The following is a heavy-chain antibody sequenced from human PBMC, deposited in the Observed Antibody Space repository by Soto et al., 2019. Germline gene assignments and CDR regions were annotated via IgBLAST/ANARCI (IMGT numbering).Heavy chain of an antibody. CDR3: ARESPMATIGYR. CDR1: GFTFSSYS. Sequence: EVQLVESGGGLVKPGGSLRLSCAASGFTFSSYSMNWVRQAPGKGLEWVSSISSSSSYIYYADSVKGRFTISRDNAKNSLYLQMNSLRAEDTAVYYCARESPMATIGYRWGQGTLVTVSS. V-gene: IGHV3-21*01. CDR2: ISSSSSYI. D-gene: IGHD5-12*01. J-gene: IGHJ5*02.